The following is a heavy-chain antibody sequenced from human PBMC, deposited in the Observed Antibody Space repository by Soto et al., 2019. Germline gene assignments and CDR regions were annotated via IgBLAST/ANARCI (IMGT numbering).Heavy chain of an antibody. J-gene: IGHJ6*02. CDR2: TYYRSKWYN. D-gene: IGHD6-6*01. CDR3: AAVIAARLFDGMDV. CDR1: GYSVSSNSAA. V-gene: IGHV6-1*01. Sequence: QTLSLTCAISGYSVSSNSAAWNLIRQSPSRGLEWLGRTYYRSKWYNDYAVSVKSRITINPDTSKNQFSLQLNSVTPEDTAVYYCAAVIAARLFDGMDVWGQGTTVTVSS.